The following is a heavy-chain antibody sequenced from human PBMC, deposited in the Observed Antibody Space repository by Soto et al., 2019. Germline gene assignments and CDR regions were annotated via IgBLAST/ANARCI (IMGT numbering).Heavy chain of an antibody. V-gene: IGHV4-59*01. CDR1: GGSITSSY. Sequence: SETLSLTCPVSGGSITSSYWSWIRRPPGKGLEWIAYIYDTGISGYTPSTSYNPSLKSRVTMSVDTSKSQFSLKLTSVTAADTAVYYCARGEDAFFYYGLDVWGQGITVTVSS. CDR2: IYDTGISGYTPST. J-gene: IGHJ6*02. CDR3: ARGEDAFFYYGLDV.